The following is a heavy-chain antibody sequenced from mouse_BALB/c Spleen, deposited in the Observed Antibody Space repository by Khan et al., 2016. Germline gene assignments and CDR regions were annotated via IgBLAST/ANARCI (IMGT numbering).Heavy chain of an antibody. D-gene: IGHD1-1*01. J-gene: IGHJ3*01. CDR1: GFDFSRYW. Sequence: EVQLQESGGGLVHPGGSLKLSCAASGFDFSRYWMSWVRQAPGKGLEWIGEINPDSYTINYTPSLKDKFIISRDNAKNPQYLQMSKVRSEDTALYYCARAGYYGYLAYWGQGTLVTVSA. CDR2: INPDSYTI. CDR3: ARAGYYGYLAY. V-gene: IGHV4-1*02.